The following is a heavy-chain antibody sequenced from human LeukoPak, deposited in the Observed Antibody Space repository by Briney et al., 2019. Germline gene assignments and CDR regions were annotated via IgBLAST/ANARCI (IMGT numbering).Heavy chain of an antibody. CDR1: GFTFGSYG. J-gene: IGHJ5*02. CDR3: AKQRIVGAHPLDP. CDR2: ISYDGSNK. V-gene: IGHV3-30*18. Sequence: GGSLRLSCAASGFTFGSYGMHWVRQAPGKGLEWVAIISYDGSNKYYADSVKGRFTISRDNSKNTLYLQMNSLRAEDTAVYYCAKQRIVGAHPLDPWGQGTLVTVSS. D-gene: IGHD1-26*01.